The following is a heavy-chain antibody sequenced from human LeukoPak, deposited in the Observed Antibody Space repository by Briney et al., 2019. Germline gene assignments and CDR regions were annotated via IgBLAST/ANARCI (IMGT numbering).Heavy chain of an antibody. J-gene: IGHJ4*02. D-gene: IGHD2-15*01. V-gene: IGHV3-11*06. CDR3: ARDGGYCSGGSCYYVY. CDR2: ISSSSSYT. Sequence: PGGSLRLSCAASGFTFSDYYMSWIRQAPGKGLEWVSYISSSSSYTNYADSAKGRFTISRDNAKNSLYLQMNSLRAEDTAVYYCARDGGYCSGGSCYYVYWGQGTLVTVSS. CDR1: GFTFSDYY.